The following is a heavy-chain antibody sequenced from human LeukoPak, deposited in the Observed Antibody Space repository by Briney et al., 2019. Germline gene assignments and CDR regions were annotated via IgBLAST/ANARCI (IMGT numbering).Heavy chain of an antibody. Sequence: ASVKVSCKASGYTFTSYGISWVRQAPGQGLEWMGWISVYNGKTNYAQKFQGRVTMTTDTSTSTAYMELSSLRSEDTAVYYCARVIADYGSGSSPYYYYYYMDVWGKGTTVTVSS. V-gene: IGHV1-18*01. CDR2: ISVYNGKT. J-gene: IGHJ6*03. CDR3: ARVIADYGSGSSPYYYYYYMDV. CDR1: GYTFTSYG. D-gene: IGHD3-10*01.